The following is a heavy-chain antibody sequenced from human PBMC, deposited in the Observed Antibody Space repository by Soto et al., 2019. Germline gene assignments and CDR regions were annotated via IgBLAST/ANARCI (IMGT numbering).Heavy chain of an antibody. D-gene: IGHD6-13*01. J-gene: IGHJ4*02. CDR3: ARGPSPRIASAVHFDS. Sequence: QVQLVQSGTEVKKPGSSVKVSCRASGGAFRDYTFSWVRQAPGQGLEWMGRITPILAIINYAQKFQDRVTITADTSTSTAYMEVSSLTSEDTAVYYCARGPSPRIASAVHFDSWGQGTLVTVSS. CDR2: ITPILAII. V-gene: IGHV1-69*04. CDR1: GGAFRDYT.